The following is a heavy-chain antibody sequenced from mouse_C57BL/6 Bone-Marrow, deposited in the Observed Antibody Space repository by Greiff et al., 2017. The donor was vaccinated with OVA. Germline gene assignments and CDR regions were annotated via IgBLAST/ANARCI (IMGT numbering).Heavy chain of an antibody. CDR3: AREGIYYGNYFDY. J-gene: IGHJ2*01. CDR2: ISYDGSN. CDR1: GYSITSGYY. Sequence: VQLKESGPGLVKPSQSLSLTCSVTGYSITSGYYWNWIRQFPGNKLEWMGYISYDGSNNYNPSLKNRISITRDTSKNQFFLKLNSVTTEDTATYYCAREGIYYGNYFDYWGQGTTLTVSS. D-gene: IGHD2-1*01. V-gene: IGHV3-6*01.